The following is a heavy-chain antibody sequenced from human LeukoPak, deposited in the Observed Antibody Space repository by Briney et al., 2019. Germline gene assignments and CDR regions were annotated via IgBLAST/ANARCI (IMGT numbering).Heavy chain of an antibody. J-gene: IGHJ4*02. Sequence: PGGSLRLSCAASGFTFSSYGMHWVRQAPSKGLEWVAVISYDGSNKYYADSVKGRFTISRDNSKNTLYLQMNSLRAEDTAVYYCAKALPRIVGATEGVDYWGQGTLVTVSS. V-gene: IGHV3-30*18. D-gene: IGHD1-26*01. CDR1: GFTFSSYG. CDR2: ISYDGSNK. CDR3: AKALPRIVGATEGVDY.